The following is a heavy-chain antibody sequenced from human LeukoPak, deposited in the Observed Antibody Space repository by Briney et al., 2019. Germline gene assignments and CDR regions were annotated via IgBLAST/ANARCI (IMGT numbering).Heavy chain of an antibody. CDR1: GGSFSGYY. CDR3: ARDGPDYDILTGISPFDT. D-gene: IGHD3-9*01. J-gene: IGHJ3*02. Sequence: SETLSLTCAVYGGSFSGYYWSWIRQPPGKGLEWIGEVNHSGSTNYNPSLKSRVTISVDTSKNQFSLKLSSVTAADTAVYYCARDGPDYDILTGISPFDTWGQGTMVTVSS. CDR2: VNHSGST. V-gene: IGHV4-34*01.